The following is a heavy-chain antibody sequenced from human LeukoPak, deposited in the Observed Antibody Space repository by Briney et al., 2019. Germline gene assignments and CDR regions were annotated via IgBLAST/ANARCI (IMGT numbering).Heavy chain of an antibody. CDR3: ARRGYCSSTSCYEYWFDP. J-gene: IGHJ5*02. D-gene: IGHD2-2*01. V-gene: IGHV4-39*01. Sequence: PSETLSLTCTVSGGPISSSSYYWGWIRQPPGKGLEWTGIIYYSGSTYYNPSLKSRLTISVDTSKNQFPLKLSSVTATDTAVYYCARRGYCSSTSCYEYWFDPWGQGTLVTVSS. CDR1: GGPISSSSYY. CDR2: IYYSGST.